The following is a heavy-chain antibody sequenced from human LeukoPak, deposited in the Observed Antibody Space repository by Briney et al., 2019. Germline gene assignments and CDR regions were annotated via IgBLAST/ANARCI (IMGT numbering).Heavy chain of an antibody. CDR3: ASRTSGYPYYFDN. J-gene: IGHJ4*02. V-gene: IGHV4-34*01. D-gene: IGHD3-22*01. CDR2: INHSGST. CDR1: GGSFSGYY. Sequence: PSETLSLTCVVYGGSFSGYYWSWIRQPPGKGLEWIGEINHSGSTNYNPSLKSRVTISVDTSKNQFSLKLSSVTAADTAVYYCASRTSGYPYYFDNWGQGTLVTVSS.